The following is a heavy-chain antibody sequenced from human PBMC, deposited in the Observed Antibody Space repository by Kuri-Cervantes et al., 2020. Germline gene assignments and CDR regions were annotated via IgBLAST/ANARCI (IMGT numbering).Heavy chain of an antibody. CDR1: GGSISSYY. CDR2: INHSGST. J-gene: IGHJ4*02. CDR3: ARSPGSGWSN. D-gene: IGHD6-19*01. V-gene: IGHV4-34*01. Sequence: SETLSLTCTVSGGSISSYYWSWIRQPPGKGLEWIGEINHSGSTNYNPSLKSRVTIPVDTSKNQFSLKLSSVIAADTAVYYCARSPGSGWSNWGQGTLVTVSS.